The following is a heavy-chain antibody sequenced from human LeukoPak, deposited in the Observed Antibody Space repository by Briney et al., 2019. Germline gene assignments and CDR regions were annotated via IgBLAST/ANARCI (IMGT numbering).Heavy chain of an antibody. Sequence: PGGSLRLSCAASGFTLSSYWMNWVRQAPGKGLEWVSSISGSSTSIYYTDSVKGRFTISRDNAKNSLFLQMNSLRAEDTAVYYCAKEPTRPGGSRYFDYWGQGTLVTVSS. J-gene: IGHJ4*02. CDR3: AKEPTRPGGSRYFDY. V-gene: IGHV3-21*04. D-gene: IGHD2-15*01. CDR2: ISGSSTSI. CDR1: GFTLSSYW.